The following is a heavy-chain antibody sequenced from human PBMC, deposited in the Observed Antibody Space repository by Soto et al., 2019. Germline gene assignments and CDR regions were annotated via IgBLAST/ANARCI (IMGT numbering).Heavy chain of an antibody. CDR3: ARAKSGSYPLGY. D-gene: IGHD1-26*01. CDR2: IWYDGSNK. J-gene: IGHJ4*02. CDR1: GFTFSSYG. Sequence: QVQLVESGGGVVQPGRSLRLSCAASGFTFSSYGMHWVRQAPGKGLEWVAVIWYDGSNKYYADSVKGRFTISRDNSKNSVYLRMNSVRAEDTAVYYCARAKSGSYPLGYLGQGSLVTVSS. V-gene: IGHV3-33*01.